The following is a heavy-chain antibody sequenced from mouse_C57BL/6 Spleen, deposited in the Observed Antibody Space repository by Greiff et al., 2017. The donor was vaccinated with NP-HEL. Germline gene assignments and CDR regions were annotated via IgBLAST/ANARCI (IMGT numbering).Heavy chain of an antibody. CDR3: ARGSYFDY. CDR1: GYTFTSYT. V-gene: IGHV1-4*01. CDR2: INPSSGYP. Sequence: VQLQQSGAELARPGASVKMSCKASGYTFTSYTMHWVKQRPGQGLEWIGYINPSSGYPKYNQKFKDKATLTADKSSSTAYMQLSSLTSEDSAVYYCARGSYFDYWGQGTTLTVSS. J-gene: IGHJ2*01.